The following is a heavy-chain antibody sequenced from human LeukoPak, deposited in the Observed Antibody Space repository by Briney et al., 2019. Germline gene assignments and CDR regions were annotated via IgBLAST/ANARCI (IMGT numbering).Heavy chain of an antibody. V-gene: IGHV3-33*01. Sequence: PGGSLRLSCAASGFIFSSNGMHWVRQAPGKGLEWVAVIWYDGSKKYYADSVKGRFTISRDNFKNTLDLQMDNLRAEDTAVYFCARMSGSHIDYWGQGTLVTVSS. CDR2: IWYDGSKK. D-gene: IGHD1-26*01. CDR1: GFIFSSNG. J-gene: IGHJ4*02. CDR3: ARMSGSHIDY.